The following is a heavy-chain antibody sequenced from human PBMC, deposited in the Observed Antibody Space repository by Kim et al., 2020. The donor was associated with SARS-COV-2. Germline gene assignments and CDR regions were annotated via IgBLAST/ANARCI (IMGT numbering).Heavy chain of an antibody. CDR1: GGSFSGYY. D-gene: IGHD5-18*01. CDR2: INHSGST. J-gene: IGHJ5*02. V-gene: IGHV4-34*01. CDR3: ARASLTWIQLGNWFDP. Sequence: SETLSLTCAVYGGSFSGYYWSWIRQPPGKGLEWIGEINHSGSTNYNPSLKSRVTISVDTSKNQFSLKLSSVTAADTAVYYCARASLTWIQLGNWFDPWG.